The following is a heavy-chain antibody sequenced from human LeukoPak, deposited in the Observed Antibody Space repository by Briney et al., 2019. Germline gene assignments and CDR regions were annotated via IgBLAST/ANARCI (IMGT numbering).Heavy chain of an antibody. CDR3: ARGGGGQLRPSFDP. V-gene: IGHV1-18*01. D-gene: IGHD3-3*01. Sequence: WISADNGKTNYGQKLQGRVTMTTGTSTSTAYMELRSLRSDDTAVYYCARGGGGQLRPSFDPWGQGTLVTVS. J-gene: IGHJ5*02. CDR2: ISADNGKT.